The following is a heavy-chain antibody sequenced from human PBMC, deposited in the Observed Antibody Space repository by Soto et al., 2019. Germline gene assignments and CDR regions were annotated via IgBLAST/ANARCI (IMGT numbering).Heavy chain of an antibody. CDR2: IIPIFGTA. Sequence: QVQLVQSGAEVKKPGSSVKVSCKASGGTFSSYAISWVRQAPGQGLEWMGGIIPIFGTANYAQKFQGRVTITADESTSTAYMELSSLRSEDTAVYYCASRTGVTAMAYYYYGMDVWGQGTTVTVSS. D-gene: IGHD5-18*01. V-gene: IGHV1-69*01. J-gene: IGHJ6*02. CDR1: GGTFSSYA. CDR3: ASRTGVTAMAYYYYGMDV.